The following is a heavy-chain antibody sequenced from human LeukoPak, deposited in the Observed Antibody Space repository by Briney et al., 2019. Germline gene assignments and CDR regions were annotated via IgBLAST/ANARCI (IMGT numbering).Heavy chain of an antibody. CDR3: STPIAMVRGVINAN. V-gene: IGHV3-15*01. J-gene: IGHJ4*02. D-gene: IGHD3-10*01. CDR1: GFSFSNAW. CDR2: IKSKIDGETT. Sequence: PGGSLRLSCAASGFSFSNAWMSWVRQAPGKGLEWVGRIKSKIDGETTDYAEPVKGRFTLSRDDSKNTLYLQMNSLKTEDTAVYYCSTPIAMVRGVINANWGQGTLVTVSS.